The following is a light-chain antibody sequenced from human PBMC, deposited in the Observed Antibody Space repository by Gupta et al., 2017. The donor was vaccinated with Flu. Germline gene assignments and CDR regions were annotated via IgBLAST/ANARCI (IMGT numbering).Light chain of an antibody. CDR1: QSVSSSY. V-gene: IGKV3-20*01. Sequence: EIVLTQSPGTLSLSPGESATLSCRASQSVSSSYLAWYQQKPGQAPRLLIYGASSRATGIPGRFSGSGSETDFTLTISRLEPEDFAVYYCQQYGSPRTFGQGTKVEIK. CDR3: QQYGSPRT. CDR2: GAS. J-gene: IGKJ1*01.